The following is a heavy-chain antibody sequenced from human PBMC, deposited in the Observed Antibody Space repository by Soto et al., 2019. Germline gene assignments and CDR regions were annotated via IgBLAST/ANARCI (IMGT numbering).Heavy chain of an antibody. CDR1: GGTFSSYT. J-gene: IGHJ5*02. V-gene: IGHV1-69*02. CDR3: ASGPLDCTNGVCYLNWFDP. D-gene: IGHD2-8*01. Sequence: SVKVSCKASGGTFSSYTISWVRQAPGQGLEWMGRIIPILGIANYAQKFQGRVTITADKSTSTAYMELSSLRSEDTAVYYCASGPLDCTNGVCYLNWFDPWGQGTLVTVSS. CDR2: IIPILGIA.